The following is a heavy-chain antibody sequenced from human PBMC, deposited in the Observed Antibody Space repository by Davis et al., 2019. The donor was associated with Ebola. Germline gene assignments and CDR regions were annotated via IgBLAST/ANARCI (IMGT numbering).Heavy chain of an antibody. CDR1: GGSISSGAYS. J-gene: IGHJ6*02. CDR2: IYHSGTT. Sequence: SETLSLTCAVSGGSISSGAYSWSWIRQPPGKGLEWIGYIYHSGTTYYNPSLRSRVTISVDRSKNHFSLRLSSVAAADTAVYFCASTTNYYYYGMDVWGQGTTVTVSS. D-gene: IGHD1-26*01. V-gene: IGHV4-30-2*01. CDR3: ASTTNYYYYGMDV.